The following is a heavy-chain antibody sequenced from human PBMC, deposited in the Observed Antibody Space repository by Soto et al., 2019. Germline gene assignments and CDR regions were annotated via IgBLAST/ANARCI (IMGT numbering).Heavy chain of an antibody. D-gene: IGHD3-3*01. Sequence: SETLSLTCTVSGGSISSYYWSWIRQPPGKGLEWIGYIYYSGSTNYNPSLKSRVTISVDTSKNQFSLKLSSVTAADTAVYYCARVDDFWSGRNWFDPWGQGTLVTSPQ. CDR3: ARVDDFWSGRNWFDP. CDR1: GGSISSYY. J-gene: IGHJ5*02. CDR2: IYYSGST. V-gene: IGHV4-59*01.